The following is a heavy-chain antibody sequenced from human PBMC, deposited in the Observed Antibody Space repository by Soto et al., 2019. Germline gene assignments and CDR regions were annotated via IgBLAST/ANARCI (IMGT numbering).Heavy chain of an antibody. CDR1: GGSISSYY. Sequence: SETLSLTCTVSGGSISSYYWSWIRQPPGKGLEWIGYIYYSGSTNYNPSLKSRVTISVDTSKNQFSLKLSSVTAADTAVYYCARGMITFGGVIDRNSAEASNWSDPRGPGTLVTVSS. J-gene: IGHJ5*02. CDR3: ARGMITFGGVIDRNSAEASNWSDP. V-gene: IGHV4-59*01. D-gene: IGHD3-16*02. CDR2: IYYSGST.